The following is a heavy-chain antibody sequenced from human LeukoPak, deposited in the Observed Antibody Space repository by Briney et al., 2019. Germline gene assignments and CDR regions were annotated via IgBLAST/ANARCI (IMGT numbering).Heavy chain of an antibody. V-gene: IGHV1-69*13. J-gene: IGHJ4*02. D-gene: IGHD3-22*01. Sequence: SVKVSCKASGGTFSSYAIGWVRQAPGQGLEWMGGIIPIFGTANYAQKFQGRVTITADESTRTAYMELRTLRSEDTAIYYCARGSGETGGYYYVYWGRGTPVTVSS. CDR1: GGTFSSYA. CDR3: ARGSGETGGYYYVY. CDR2: IIPIFGTA.